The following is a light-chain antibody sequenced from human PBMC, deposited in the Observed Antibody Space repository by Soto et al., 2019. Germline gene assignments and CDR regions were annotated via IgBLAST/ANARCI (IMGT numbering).Light chain of an antibody. V-gene: IGKV1-17*01. J-gene: IGKJ5*01. Sequence: IHMTHAPSSLSASVLYRVTITCQASQNINNYLNWYQQKPGKAPKRLIYAASSLQSGVPSRFSGSGSGTEFTLTISSLQPEGFATYYCLQHNSYPFTFGQGTRLEIK. CDR1: QNINNY. CDR2: AAS. CDR3: LQHNSYPFT.